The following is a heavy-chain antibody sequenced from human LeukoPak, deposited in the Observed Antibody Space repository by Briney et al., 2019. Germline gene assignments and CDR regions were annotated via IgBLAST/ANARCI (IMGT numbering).Heavy chain of an antibody. J-gene: IGHJ4*02. V-gene: IGHV3-23*01. CDR3: AKAGQGDN. CDR1: GFTFTSYV. Sequence: GGSLRLSCAASGFTFTSYVMTWVRQAPGNGLEWVSSISGSGGSTWYADSVKGRFTISRDNSKNTIYLQMNSLRAVDTASYYCAKAGQGDNWGQGTLVIVSS. CDR2: ISGSGGST.